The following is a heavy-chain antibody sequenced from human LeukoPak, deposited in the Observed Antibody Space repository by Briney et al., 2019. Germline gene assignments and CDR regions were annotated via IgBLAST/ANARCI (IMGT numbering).Heavy chain of an antibody. CDR3: AKDRVEVTYFDY. Sequence: SGGSLRLSCAASGFTFSSYGMHWVRQAPGKGLEWVAVISYGGSNKYYTDSVKGRFTISRDNSKNTLYLQVNSLRAEDTAVYYCAKDRVEVTYFDYWGQGTLVTVSS. CDR1: GFTFSSYG. CDR2: ISYGGSNK. J-gene: IGHJ4*02. V-gene: IGHV3-30*18. D-gene: IGHD2-21*02.